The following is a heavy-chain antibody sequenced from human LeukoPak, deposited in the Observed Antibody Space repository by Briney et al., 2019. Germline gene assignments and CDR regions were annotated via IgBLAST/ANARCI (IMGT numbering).Heavy chain of an antibody. CDR1: GFTFSSYS. J-gene: IGHJ4*02. CDR2: ISSSSSTI. D-gene: IGHD7-27*01. Sequence: GRSLRLSCAASGFTFSSYSMNSVRQAPGKWLECLSYISSSSSTIYYADSVKGRFTISRDNAKNSLYMQMNSLRDEDTAVYYCARRGSLTGDLFGYWGQGTLVTVSS. V-gene: IGHV3-48*02. CDR3: ARRGSLTGDLFGY.